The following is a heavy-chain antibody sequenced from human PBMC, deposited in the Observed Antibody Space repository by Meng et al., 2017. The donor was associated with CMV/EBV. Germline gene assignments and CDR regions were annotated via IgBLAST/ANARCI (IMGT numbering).Heavy chain of an antibody. CDR1: GFTFSSYW. CDR3: AREAYYDILTDQGYFDY. CDR2: IKQDGSEK. V-gene: IGHV3-7*01. J-gene: IGHJ4*02. D-gene: IGHD3-9*01. Sequence: GESLKISCAASGFTFSSYWMSWVRQAPGKGLEWVANIKQDGSEKYYVDSVKGRFTISRDNAKNSLYLQMNSLRAEDTAVYYCAREAYYDILTDQGYFDYWGQGTLVTVSS.